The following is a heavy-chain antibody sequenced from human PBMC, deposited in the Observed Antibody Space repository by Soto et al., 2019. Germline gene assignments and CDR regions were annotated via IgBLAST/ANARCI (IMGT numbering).Heavy chain of an antibody. Sequence: ASETLSLTCTVSGGSISSYYWSWIQQPPGKGLEWIGYIYYSGSTNYNPSLKSRVTISVDTSKNQFSLKLSSVTAADTAVYYCARVGSSGAFDIWGQGTMVTVSS. V-gene: IGHV4-59*01. J-gene: IGHJ3*02. CDR1: GGSISSYY. CDR3: ARVGSSGAFDI. CDR2: IYYSGST. D-gene: IGHD3-10*01.